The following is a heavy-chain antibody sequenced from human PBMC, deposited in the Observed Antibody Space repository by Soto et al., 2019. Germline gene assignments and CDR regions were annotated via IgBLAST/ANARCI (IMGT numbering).Heavy chain of an antibody. CDR2: INPNSGNT. CDR1: GYTFTTYA. CDR3: ARPPYDYIWGSYRGDAFDI. V-gene: IGHV1-8*02. Sequence: ASVKVSCKASGYTFTTYAMHWVRQAPGQRLEWMGWINPNSGNTGYAQKFQGRVTMTRNTSISTAYMELSSLRSEDTAVYYCARPPYDYIWGSYRGDAFDIWGQGTMVTVSS. D-gene: IGHD3-16*02. J-gene: IGHJ3*02.